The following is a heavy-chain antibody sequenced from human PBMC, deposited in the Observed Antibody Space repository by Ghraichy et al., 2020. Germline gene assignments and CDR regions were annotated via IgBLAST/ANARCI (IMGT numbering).Heavy chain of an antibody. CDR3: ARGNVVRGVVDY. CDR1: GFTFSDYY. D-gene: IGHD3-10*01. J-gene: IGHJ4*02. Sequence: GGSLRLSCAASGFTFSDYYMSWIRQAPGKGLEWVSYISSSSSYTNYADSVKGRFTISRDNAKNSLYLQMNSLRAEDTAVYYCARGNVVRGVVDYWGQGTLVTVSS. V-gene: IGHV3-11*06. CDR2: ISSSSSYT.